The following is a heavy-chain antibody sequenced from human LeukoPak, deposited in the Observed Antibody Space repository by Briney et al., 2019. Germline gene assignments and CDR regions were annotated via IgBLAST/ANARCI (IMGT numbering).Heavy chain of an antibody. CDR3: ARVGYSGWNLEY. D-gene: IGHD5-12*01. J-gene: IGHJ4*02. V-gene: IGHV3-7*01. Sequence: PGGSLRLSCAASGFPFRSYWMSWVRQAPGKGLEWVANINQGGSVKYYVDSVKGRFTISRDDAKNSLYVQLNSLRDEDTAVYYCARVGYSGWNLEYWGQGTLVTVSS. CDR1: GFPFRSYW. CDR2: INQGGSVK.